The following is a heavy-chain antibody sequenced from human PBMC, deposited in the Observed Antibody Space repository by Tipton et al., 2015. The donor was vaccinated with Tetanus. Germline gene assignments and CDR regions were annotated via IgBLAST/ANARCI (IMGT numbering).Heavy chain of an antibody. J-gene: IGHJ6*02. V-gene: IGHV1-2*02. CDR1: GYTFSGYY. CDR2: IDPNSGGT. Sequence: VQSGAEVKKPGASVKVSCKASGYTFSGYYMYWVRQAPGQGLEWVGWIDPNSGGTVYAPRFQGRVTMTRDTSISTAYMERSSLRSDDTAVYYCARDRGNYIYYGMDVWGPGTTVTVS. CDR3: ARDRGNYIYYGMDV. D-gene: IGHD3-22*01.